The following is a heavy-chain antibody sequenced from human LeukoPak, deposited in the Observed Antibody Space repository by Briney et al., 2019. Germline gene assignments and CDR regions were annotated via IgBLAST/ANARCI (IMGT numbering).Heavy chain of an antibody. J-gene: IGHJ6*02. Sequence: GGSLRLSCEASGFTFNTYGMHWVRQAPGKGLEWVAVIWYDGSNKNYADSVKGRFTISRDNSKNTLYLQMNSLRAEDTAVYYCARGGRTTWHGMDVWGQGTTVTVSS. D-gene: IGHD4-17*01. V-gene: IGHV3-33*01. CDR2: IWYDGSNK. CDR1: GFTFNTYG. CDR3: ARGGRTTWHGMDV.